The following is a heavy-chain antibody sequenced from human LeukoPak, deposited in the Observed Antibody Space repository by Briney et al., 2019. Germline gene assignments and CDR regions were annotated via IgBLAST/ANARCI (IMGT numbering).Heavy chain of an antibody. Sequence: PPGGSLRLSCAASGFTFSSYGMHWVRQAPGKGLEWVAFIRYDGSNQYYADSVKGRFTISKDNSRNALYLQMNSLSAEDTAVYYCTKPYCSSTRCLFDYWGQGTRVTVSS. V-gene: IGHV3-30*02. CDR2: IRYDGSNQ. J-gene: IGHJ4*02. CDR3: TKPYCSSTRCLFDY. CDR1: GFTFSSYG. D-gene: IGHD2-2*01.